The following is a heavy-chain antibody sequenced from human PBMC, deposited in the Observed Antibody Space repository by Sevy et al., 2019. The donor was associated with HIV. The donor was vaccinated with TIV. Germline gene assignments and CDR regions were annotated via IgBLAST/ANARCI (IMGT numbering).Heavy chain of an antibody. CDR3: ARETAYYDILTGYYRGGAYFDY. Sequence: GGSLRLSCAASGFTFSSYSMNWVRQAPGMGLEWVSSISSSSSYIYYADSVKGRFTISRDNAKNSLYLQMNSLRAEDTAVYYCARETAYYDILTGYYRGGAYFDYWGQGTLVTVSS. V-gene: IGHV3-21*01. CDR2: ISSSSSYI. J-gene: IGHJ4*02. CDR1: GFTFSSYS. D-gene: IGHD3-9*01.